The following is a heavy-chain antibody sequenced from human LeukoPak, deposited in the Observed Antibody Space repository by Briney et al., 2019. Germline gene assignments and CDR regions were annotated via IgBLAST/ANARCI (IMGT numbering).Heavy chain of an antibody. Sequence: ASVKVSCKASGYTFTSYGISWVRQAPGQGLEWMGWISAYNGNTKYAQKFQGRVTMTTDTSTSTAYMELRSLTSDDTAFYYCARDACGAYYRNFSFDYWGQGTLVTVSS. CDR1: GYTFTSYG. CDR3: ARDACGAYYRNFSFDY. V-gene: IGHV1-18*01. D-gene: IGHD1-26*01. CDR2: ISAYNGNT. J-gene: IGHJ4*02.